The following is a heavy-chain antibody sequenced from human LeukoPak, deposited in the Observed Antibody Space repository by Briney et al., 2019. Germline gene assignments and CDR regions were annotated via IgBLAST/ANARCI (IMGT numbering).Heavy chain of an antibody. V-gene: IGHV1-8*01. CDR3: ARRGSLGDHFDS. CDR2: MNPNSGNT. D-gene: IGHD2-21*02. Sequence: ASVKVSCKASGYTFTSYDINWVRQATGQGLEWMGWMNPNSGNTGYAQKFQGRVTMTRNTSISTAYMELSSLRSEDTAVYYCARRGSLGDHFDSWGQGTLVTVSS. CDR1: GYTFTSYD. J-gene: IGHJ4*02.